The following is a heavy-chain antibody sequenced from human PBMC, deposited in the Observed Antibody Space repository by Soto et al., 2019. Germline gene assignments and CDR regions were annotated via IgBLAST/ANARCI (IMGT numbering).Heavy chain of an antibody. CDR1: GFTFSTYS. CDR3: AREYTAWPLAYGLDV. J-gene: IGHJ6*02. D-gene: IGHD2-2*02. Sequence: PGGSLRLSCAASGFTFSTYSINWVRQAPGKGLEWVSSISSRSDIYYADSVKGRFTISRDNATNSVSLQMNSLRAEDTAVYYCAREYTAWPLAYGLDVWGQGTTVTVSS. CDR2: ISSRSDI. V-gene: IGHV3-21*01.